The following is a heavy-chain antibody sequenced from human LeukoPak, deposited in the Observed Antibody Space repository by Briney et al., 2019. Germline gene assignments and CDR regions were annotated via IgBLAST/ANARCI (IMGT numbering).Heavy chain of an antibody. D-gene: IGHD5-12*01. CDR3: AREYYMGHSGLIDS. CDR1: GFTVSSNY. V-gene: IGHV3-66*02. J-gene: IGHJ4*02. CDR2: IYAGGNS. Sequence: TGGSLRLSCTASGFTVSSNYMSWVRQAPGGGLEWVSVIYAGGNSFYSDSVKGRFIISRDNSKNTLYLQMTSLRAEDTAVYYCAREYYMGHSGLIDSWGQGILVTVSS.